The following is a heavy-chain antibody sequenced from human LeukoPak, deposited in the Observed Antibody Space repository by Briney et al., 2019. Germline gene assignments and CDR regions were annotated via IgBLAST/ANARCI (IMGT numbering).Heavy chain of an antibody. CDR2: IRTKPHGAAT. J-gene: IGHJ5*01. D-gene: IGHD3-10*01. V-gene: IGHV3-49*04. CDR1: GFNFGDYA. CDR3: TRGRGSWSYYADS. Sequence: PGGSLRLSCTASGFNFGDYAMSWVRQAPGKGLEWVGFIRTKPHGAATEHAASVKGRFSISRDDSNSIVYLQMNSLKTEDTALYYCTRGRGSWSYYADSWGHGTLVTVSS.